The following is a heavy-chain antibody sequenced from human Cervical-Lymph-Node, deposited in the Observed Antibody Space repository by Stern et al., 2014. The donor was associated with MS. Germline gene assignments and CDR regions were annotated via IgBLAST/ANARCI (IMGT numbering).Heavy chain of an antibody. Sequence: QLQLQESGPGLVKPSQTLSLTCTVSGASMTTGSYYWNWIRQPAGKGVEWIGQIYTSGSASYHPSLKNRLSMSVDTSKNQFSLFLSSVTAADTAVYYCARGDRRLRAFDLWGQGTMVTVSS. CDR1: GASMTTGSYY. CDR3: ARGDRRLRAFDL. V-gene: IGHV4-61*02. J-gene: IGHJ3*01. D-gene: IGHD2-21*02. CDR2: IYTSGSA.